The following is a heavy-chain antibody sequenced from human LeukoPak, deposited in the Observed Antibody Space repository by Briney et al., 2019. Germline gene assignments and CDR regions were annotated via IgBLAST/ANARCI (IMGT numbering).Heavy chain of an antibody. CDR2: IYYSGST. CDR3: ARHPSQVWIGDFHYYMDV. V-gene: IGHV4-39*01. Sequence: SETLSLTCTVSGGSISSSSYYWGWIRQPPGKGLEWIGSIYYSGSTYYNPSLKSRVTISVDTSKNQFSLKLSSVTAADTAVYYCARHPSQVWIGDFHYYMDVWGKGTPVTVSS. D-gene: IGHD3-10*01. J-gene: IGHJ6*03. CDR1: GGSISSSSYY.